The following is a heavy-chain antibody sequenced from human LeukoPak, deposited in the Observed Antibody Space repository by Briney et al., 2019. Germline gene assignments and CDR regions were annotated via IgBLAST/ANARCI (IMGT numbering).Heavy chain of an antibody. CDR1: GGSFSGYY. CDR3: ARHRRSGWTTQPNWFDP. J-gene: IGHJ5*02. V-gene: IGHV4-59*08. D-gene: IGHD6-19*01. CDR2: IYYSGST. Sequence: SETLSLTCAVYGGSFSGYYWSWIRQPPGKGLEWIGYIYYSGSTNYNPSLKSRVTISVDTSKNQFSLKLSSVTAADTAVYYCARHRRSGWTTQPNWFDPWGQGTLVTVSS.